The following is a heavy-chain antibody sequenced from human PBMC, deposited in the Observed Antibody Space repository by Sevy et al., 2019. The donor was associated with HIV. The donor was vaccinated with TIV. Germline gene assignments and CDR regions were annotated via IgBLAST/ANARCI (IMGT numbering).Heavy chain of an antibody. Sequence: GGSLRLSCAATGFTFSNYAMHWVRQAPGKGMEWVAIIWSDGAYQYHGDSVKGRFTISRDNSKNPLYLQMYNVRVEDTAVYYCARGGYYYDNAAYYALDSWGQGTLVTVSS. D-gene: IGHD3-22*01. J-gene: IGHJ4*02. CDR3: ARGGYYYDNAAYYALDS. CDR2: IWSDGAYQ. CDR1: GFTFSNYA. V-gene: IGHV3-33*01.